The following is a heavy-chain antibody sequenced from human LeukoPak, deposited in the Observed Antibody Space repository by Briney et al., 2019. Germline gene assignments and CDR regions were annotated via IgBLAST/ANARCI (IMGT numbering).Heavy chain of an antibody. D-gene: IGHD6-6*01. CDR1: GLTVSGSY. CDR3: VSCPYSTSSFGLKD. CDR2: LYSSNST. J-gene: IGHJ4*02. V-gene: IGHV3-66*01. Sequence: GGSLRLSCAASGLTVSGSYMSWVRQPPGKGLEWVSFLYSSNSTYYTDSVRGRFTVSRDKSQNTFYLQLNSLRAEDTAVYYCVSCPYSTSSFGLKDWGQGTLATVSS.